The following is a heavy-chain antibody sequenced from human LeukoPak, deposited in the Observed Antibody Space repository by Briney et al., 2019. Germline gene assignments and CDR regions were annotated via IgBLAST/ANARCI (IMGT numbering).Heavy chain of an antibody. D-gene: IGHD3-3*01. J-gene: IGHJ4*02. CDR3: ARESRTIFGVVINDY. Sequence: SETLSLTCTVSGGSISSYYWSWIRQPAGKGLEWIGRIYTSGSTNYNPSLKSRATMSVDTSKNQFSLKLSSVTAADTAVYYCARESRTIFGVVINDYWGQGTLVTVSS. V-gene: IGHV4-4*07. CDR2: IYTSGST. CDR1: GGSISSYY.